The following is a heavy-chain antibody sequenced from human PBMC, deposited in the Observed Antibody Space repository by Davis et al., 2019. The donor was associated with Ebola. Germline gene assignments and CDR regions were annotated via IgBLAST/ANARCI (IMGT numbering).Heavy chain of an antibody. CDR3: ARVWTTGDPDY. CDR2: ISYDGSEK. Sequence: GESLKISCAASGFTFSRFGMHWVRQPPGKGLEWLTYISYDGSEKFYADSVKGRFTISRDNSKNTLYLQMNSLRAEDTAVYYCARVWTTGDPDYWGQGTLVTVSS. V-gene: IGHV3-30*03. J-gene: IGHJ4*02. CDR1: GFTFSRFG. D-gene: IGHD3/OR15-3a*01.